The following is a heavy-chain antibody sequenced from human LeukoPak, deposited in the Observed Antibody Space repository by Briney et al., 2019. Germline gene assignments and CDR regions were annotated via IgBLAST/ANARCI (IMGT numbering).Heavy chain of an antibody. J-gene: IGHJ1*01. Sequence: PSETLSLTCTVSGGSISSSSYYWGWIRQPPGKGLEWIGYIYYSGSTNYNPSLKSRVTISVDTSKNQFSLKLSSVTAADTAVYYCARGPRVRDGYNYRLQDVPRIRAEYFQHWGQGTLVTVSS. V-gene: IGHV4-61*05. CDR3: ARGPRVRDGYNYRLQDVPRIRAEYFQH. CDR1: GGSISSSSYY. CDR2: IYYSGST. D-gene: IGHD5-24*01.